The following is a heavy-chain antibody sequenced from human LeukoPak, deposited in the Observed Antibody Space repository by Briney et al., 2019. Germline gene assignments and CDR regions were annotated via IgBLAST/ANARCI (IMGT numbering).Heavy chain of an antibody. CDR2: INSDGRST. CDR3: ARGADTGYSSDY. J-gene: IGHJ4*02. Sequence: GGSLRLSCAASGFTFSRYWMHWVRQAPGKGLVWVSRINSDGRSTSYADSVKGRFTISRDNAKNMLYLQMNSLRAEDTAVYYCARGADTGYSSDYWGQGTLVTVSS. V-gene: IGHV3-74*01. D-gene: IGHD3-9*01. CDR1: GFTFSRYW.